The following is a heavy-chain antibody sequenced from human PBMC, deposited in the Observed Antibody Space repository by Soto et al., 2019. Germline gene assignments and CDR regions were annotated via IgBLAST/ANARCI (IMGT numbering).Heavy chain of an antibody. J-gene: IGHJ4*02. Sequence: EVQLVESGGGLVKPGGSLRLSCAASGFTFSGYSMNWVRQAPGTGLEWVSSITSSSTYIYYADSVEGRFTISRDNAKNSLYLQMNSLRAEDTAVYYCARDQPSIAYYFDSWGQGTLVTVSS. D-gene: IGHD3-3*02. CDR2: ITSSSTYI. V-gene: IGHV3-21*01. CDR3: ARDQPSIAYYFDS. CDR1: GFTFSGYS.